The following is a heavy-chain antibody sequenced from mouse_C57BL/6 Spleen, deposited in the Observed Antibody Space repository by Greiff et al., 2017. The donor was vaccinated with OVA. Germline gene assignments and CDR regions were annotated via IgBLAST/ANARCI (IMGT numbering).Heavy chain of an antibody. J-gene: IGHJ1*03. CDR3: ARATGTSYWYFDV. CDR2: ISNGGGCT. CDR1: GFTFSDYY. Sequence: EVKLVESGGGLVQPGGSLKLSCAASGFTFSDYYMYWVRQTPEKRLEWVAYISNGGGCTYYPDTVKGRFTISRDNAKNTLYLQMSRLKSEDTAMYYCARATGTSYWYFDVWGTGTTVTVSS. V-gene: IGHV5-12*01. D-gene: IGHD4-1*01.